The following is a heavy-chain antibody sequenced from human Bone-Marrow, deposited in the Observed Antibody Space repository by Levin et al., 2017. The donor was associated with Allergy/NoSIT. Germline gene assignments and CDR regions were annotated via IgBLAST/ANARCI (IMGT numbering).Heavy chain of an antibody. J-gene: IGHJ4*02. Sequence: SETLSLTCTVSGASIRSYHWSWIRQPPGKGLEWIGYMSHSGSTNYKPSLKSRVTISVDTSKNQFSLKLRSVTAADTAVYYCPRDSRDYGDYGGYFDYWGQGTLVTVSS. D-gene: IGHD4-17*01. V-gene: IGHV4-59*01. CDR1: GASIRSYH. CDR2: MSHSGST. CDR3: PRDSRDYGDYGGYFDY.